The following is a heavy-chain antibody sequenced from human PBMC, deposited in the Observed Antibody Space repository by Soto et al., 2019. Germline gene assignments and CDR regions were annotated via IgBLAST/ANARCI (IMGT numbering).Heavy chain of an antibody. CDR3: ARPHYDSNTFYYFFDY. J-gene: IGHJ4*02. V-gene: IGHV4-34*12. Sequence: QVQLQQWGAGLLKPSETLSLTCAVYGGSFSGYFWSWIRQPPGKGLEWIWEIFHGGSTNYSPSLSSRVTRSVDTSKHQFSLELSSVTAADTAVYYCARPHYDSNTFYYFFDYWGQGTLVTVSS. D-gene: IGHD3-22*01. CDR2: IFHGGST. CDR1: GGSFSGYF.